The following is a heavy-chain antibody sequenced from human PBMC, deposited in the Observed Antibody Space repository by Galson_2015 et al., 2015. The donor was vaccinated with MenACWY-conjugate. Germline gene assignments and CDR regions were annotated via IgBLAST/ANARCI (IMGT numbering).Heavy chain of an antibody. V-gene: IGHV3-48*04. CDR2: MSNGGETI. CDR3: TGDRGYCTGGRCYRYFDF. CDR1: GFTFTIYS. D-gene: IGHD2-15*01. J-gene: IGHJ4*02. Sequence: ALRLCCAASGFTFTIYSLSWVRQAPGTGLEWISYMSNGGETIYYADSVRGRFTISRDNTKNSVYLQMHSLRAEDTSVYYCTGDRGYCTGGRCYRYFDFWGQGTLVTVSS.